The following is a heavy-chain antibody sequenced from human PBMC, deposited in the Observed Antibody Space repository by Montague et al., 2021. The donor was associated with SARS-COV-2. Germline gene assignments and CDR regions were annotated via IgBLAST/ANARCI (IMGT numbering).Heavy chain of an antibody. CDR2: FDPQDVGT. Sequence: SVKVSCKVSGYSLSQTTIHWVRQAPGKGLEWMGSFDPQDVGTVYTQTLQGRVAMTADSSTETAYMELTNLTSDDTAVYYCTTYSISGVVIYAFAFLGQGTMVTVSS. CDR3: TTYSISGVVIYAFAF. V-gene: IGHV1-24*01. D-gene: IGHD3-3*01. CDR1: GYSLSQTT. J-gene: IGHJ3*01.